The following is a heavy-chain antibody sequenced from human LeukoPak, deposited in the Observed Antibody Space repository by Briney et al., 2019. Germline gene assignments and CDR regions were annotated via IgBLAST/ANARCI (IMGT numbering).Heavy chain of an antibody. CDR2: IIPIFGTA. CDR1: GGTFSSYA. J-gene: IGHJ4*02. D-gene: IGHD5-18*01. Sequence: SVKVSCKASGGTFSSYAISWVRQAPGQGLEWMGGIIPIFGTANYAQKFQGRVTITADESTSTAHMELSSLRSEDTAVYYCARSVRTAVDYFDYWGQGTLVTVSS. CDR3: ARSVRTAVDYFDY. V-gene: IGHV1-69*13.